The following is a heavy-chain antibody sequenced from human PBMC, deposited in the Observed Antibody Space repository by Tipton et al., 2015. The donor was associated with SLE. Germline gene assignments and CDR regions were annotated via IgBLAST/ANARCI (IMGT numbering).Heavy chain of an antibody. Sequence: SLRLSCVASGFTFSSYSMNWVRQAPGTGLEWVSSISSSSSYIYYADSVKGRFTISRDNAKNSLYLQMSTLRAEDTAVYYCARDHALVWFGELLSNYYYYMDVWGKGTTVTVSS. J-gene: IGHJ6*03. CDR3: ARDHALVWFGELLSNYYYYMDV. CDR2: ISSSSSYI. V-gene: IGHV3-21*01. CDR1: GFTFSSYS. D-gene: IGHD3-10*01.